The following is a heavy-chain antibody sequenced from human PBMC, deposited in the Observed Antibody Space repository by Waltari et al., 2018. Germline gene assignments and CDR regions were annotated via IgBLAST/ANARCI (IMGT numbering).Heavy chain of an antibody. D-gene: IGHD5-12*01. CDR3: ARGFGSATTSRFDP. J-gene: IGHJ5*02. V-gene: IGHV4-59*11. CDR2: IHNTGTA. Sequence: QVQLQESGPGLVKPSETLSLSCTVSGGSITSHYWTWIRQPPGKGLESIGYIHNTGTAKYNPSLKSRVTISIDTSKNQFSLEVRSVTAADTAVYYCARGFGSATTSRFDPWGQGIVVTVSS. CDR1: GGSITSHY.